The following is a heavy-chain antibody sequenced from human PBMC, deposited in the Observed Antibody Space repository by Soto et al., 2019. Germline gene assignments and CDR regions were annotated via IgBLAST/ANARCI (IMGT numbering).Heavy chain of an antibody. J-gene: IGHJ4*02. CDR2: MNPNSGNT. CDR1: GYTFTSYD. V-gene: IGHV1-8*01. CDR3: ARDRTSSWRFDY. D-gene: IGHD6-13*01. Sequence: QVQLVQSGAEVKKPGASVKVSCKASGYTFTSYDINWVRQATGQGLEWMGWMNPNSGNTGYAQKFQGRVTMTRNTSKSTAYMELSTLRSEDTAVYYCARDRTSSWRFDYWGQGTLVTVSS.